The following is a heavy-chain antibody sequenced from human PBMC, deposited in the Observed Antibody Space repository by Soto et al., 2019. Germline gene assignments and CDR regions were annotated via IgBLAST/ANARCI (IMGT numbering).Heavy chain of an antibody. Sequence: GGSLRLSCGGSGFIFSDYYMTWIRQAPGKGLEWLSYISTTSTYTNYADSVKGRFTISRDNAKNSVYLEMNSLRADDTAVYYCARESTAPHGLDVWGQGTTVTVSS. CDR2: ISTTSTYT. CDR3: ARESTAPHGLDV. CDR1: GFIFSDYY. J-gene: IGHJ6*02. V-gene: IGHV3-11*06.